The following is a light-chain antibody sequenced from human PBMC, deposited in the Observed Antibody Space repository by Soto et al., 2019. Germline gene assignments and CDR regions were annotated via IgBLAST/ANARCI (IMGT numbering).Light chain of an antibody. CDR3: QQHSSWPRT. CDR2: DAS. Sequence: EIVLTQSPATLSLSPGERATLSCRASQSVSSYLAWYQQKPGKAPRLLIYDASNRATGIPARFSGSGSGTDFALTISSLEPEDFAVYYCQQHSSWPRTFGQGTKVDIK. CDR1: QSVSSY. J-gene: IGKJ1*01. V-gene: IGKV3-11*01.